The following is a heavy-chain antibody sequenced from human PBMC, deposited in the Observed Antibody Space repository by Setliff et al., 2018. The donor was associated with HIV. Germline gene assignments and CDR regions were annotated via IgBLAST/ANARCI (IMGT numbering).Heavy chain of an antibody. J-gene: IGHJ4*03. V-gene: IGHV4-59*01. CDR1: GGSISSYY. Sequence: PSETLSLTCTVSGGSISSYYWSWIRQPPGKGLEWIGYIYYSGSTNYTPSLKSRVTISVDTSKNQFSLKLSSVTAADTAVYYCARDSTTSLDYWGQGTTVTVSS. CDR3: ARDSTTSLDY. CDR2: IYYSGST. D-gene: IGHD1-1*01.